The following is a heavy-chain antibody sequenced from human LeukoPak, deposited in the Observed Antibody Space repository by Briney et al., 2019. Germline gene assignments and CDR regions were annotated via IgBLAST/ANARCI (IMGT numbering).Heavy chain of an antibody. D-gene: IGHD2-2*02. CDR1: GFTFSSYA. V-gene: IGHV3-30-3*01. J-gene: IGHJ5*02. CDR3: ARGGVYCSSTSCYTGFDP. CDR2: ISYDGSNK. Sequence: GGSLRLSCAASGFTFSSYAMHWVRQAPGKGLEWVAVISYDGSNKYYADSVKGRFTISRDNSKNTLYLQMNSLRAEDTAVYYCARGGVYCSSTSCYTGFDPWGQGTLVTVSS.